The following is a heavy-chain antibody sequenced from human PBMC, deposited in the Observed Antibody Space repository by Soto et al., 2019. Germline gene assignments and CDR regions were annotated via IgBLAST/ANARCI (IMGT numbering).Heavy chain of an antibody. CDR2: IYHSGST. V-gene: IGHV4-38-2*02. D-gene: IGHD2-8*01. CDR1: GYSISSGYY. CDR3: ARDSCTNGVCYLSGWFDP. Sequence: SETLSLTCAVSGYSISSGYYCGWIRQPPGKGLEWIGSIYHSGSTYYNPSLKSRVTISVDTSKNQFSLKLSSVTAADTAVYYCARDSCTNGVCYLSGWFDPWGQGTLVTVSS. J-gene: IGHJ5*02.